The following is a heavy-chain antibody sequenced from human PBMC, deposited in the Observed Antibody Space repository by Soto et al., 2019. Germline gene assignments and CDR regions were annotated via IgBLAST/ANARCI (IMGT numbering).Heavy chain of an antibody. Sequence: QVQLVQSGAEVKKPGSSVKVSCKASGGTFSSYAISWVRQAPGQGLEWMGGIIPIFGTANYAQKFQGRVKITADESTSTAYMELSSLRSEDTAVYYCAGGDCSGGSCYSYYYYGMDVWGQGTTVTVSS. D-gene: IGHD2-15*01. CDR3: AGGDCSGGSCYSYYYYGMDV. CDR1: GGTFSSYA. V-gene: IGHV1-69*01. CDR2: IIPIFGTA. J-gene: IGHJ6*02.